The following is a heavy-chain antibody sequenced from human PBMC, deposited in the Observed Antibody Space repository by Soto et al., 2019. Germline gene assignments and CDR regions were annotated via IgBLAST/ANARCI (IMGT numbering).Heavy chain of an antibody. CDR1: GFTFRNYA. CDR2: ISSSGSST. V-gene: IGHV3-23*01. D-gene: IGHD5-12*01. CDR3: AKNPRPVATPRADYFAY. J-gene: IGHJ4*02. Sequence: EVQLLESGGGLIQPGGSLRLSCVASGFTFRNYAMNWVRQAPGKGLEWVSSISSSGSSTHYADSVEGRFTISRDNSKTTLYLEVSSLRAEDTAVYYCAKNPRPVATPRADYFAYWGQGTLVTVSS.